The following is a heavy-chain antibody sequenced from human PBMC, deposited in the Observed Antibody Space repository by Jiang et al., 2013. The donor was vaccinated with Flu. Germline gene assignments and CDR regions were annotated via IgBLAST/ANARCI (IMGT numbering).Heavy chain of an antibody. CDR3: ARRYSTGNLTAFEI. Sequence: PGLVKPSQTLSLTCTVSGVSITSGAYYWIWTRQHPGRGLEWIGYIYYTGRTVYNPSLNSRVTISLDSSKNQFSLNLRSVTAADTALYYCARRYSTGNLTAFEIWGQGTMVTVSS. D-gene: IGHD5-18*01. CDR1: GVSITSGAYY. CDR2: IYYTGRT. J-gene: IGHJ3*02. V-gene: IGHV4-31*03.